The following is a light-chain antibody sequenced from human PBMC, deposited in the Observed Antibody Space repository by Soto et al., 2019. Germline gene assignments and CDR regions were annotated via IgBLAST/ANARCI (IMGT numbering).Light chain of an antibody. V-gene: IGKV4-1*01. CDR3: QQYYSTPLT. CDR1: QSVLYSSNNENY. J-gene: IGKJ4*01. Sequence: DTVMTQSPDSLAVSLGERATINCRSSQSVLYSSNNENYLAWYQQKAGQPPKLLIYWASTRESGVPDRFSGSGSGTDFTLSISSXQAEDVAVYYCQQYYSTPLTFGGGTKVDIK. CDR2: WAS.